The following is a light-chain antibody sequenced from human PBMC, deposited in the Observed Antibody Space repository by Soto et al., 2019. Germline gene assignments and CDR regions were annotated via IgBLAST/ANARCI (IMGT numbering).Light chain of an antibody. V-gene: IGKV3-20*01. CDR3: QQYGSSRGFT. CDR2: GAS. J-gene: IGKJ3*01. CDR1: QSVSSCY. Sequence: EIVLTRSPGTLSLSPGERATLSCRASQSVSSCYLAWYQQKPGQAPRLLIYGASGRATSIPDRFSGSGSGTDFTFTISRLEPEDFAVYYCQQYGSSRGFTFGPGTKVDIK.